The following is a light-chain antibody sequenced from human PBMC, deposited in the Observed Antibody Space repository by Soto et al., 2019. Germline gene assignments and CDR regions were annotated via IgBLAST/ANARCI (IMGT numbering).Light chain of an antibody. CDR3: QQYYSPPYT. CDR2: WAS. Sequence: DIVMTQSPDSLAVSLGERATINCKSSQSVLYSSNNKNYLAWYQQKPGQPPKLLIYWASTRESGVPDRFSGSGSGTDFTLTINSLQAEDVALYYCQQYYSPPYTFGQGTKLEIK. V-gene: IGKV4-1*01. J-gene: IGKJ2*01. CDR1: QSVLYSSNNKNY.